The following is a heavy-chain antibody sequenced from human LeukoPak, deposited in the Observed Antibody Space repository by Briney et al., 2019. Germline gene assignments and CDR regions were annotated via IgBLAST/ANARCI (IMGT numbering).Heavy chain of an antibody. J-gene: IGHJ4*02. CDR1: GGSINSTKW. V-gene: IGHV4-4*02. CDR3: ARGSTWSDY. CDR2: IYHSGGT. D-gene: IGHD6-13*01. Sequence: PSGTLSLTCAVSGGSINSTKWWTWVRPPPGKGLEWIGEIYHSGGTNYNPSLKSRVTISADKSRNQFSLKLYSVTAADTAVYYCARGSTWSDYWGQGTLVTVSS.